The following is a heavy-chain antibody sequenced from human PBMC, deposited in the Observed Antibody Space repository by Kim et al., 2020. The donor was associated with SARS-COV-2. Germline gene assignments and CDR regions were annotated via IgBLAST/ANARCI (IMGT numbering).Heavy chain of an antibody. CDR1: GYTFTSYG. CDR3: ARGRGRHRGGPLAAAGHFDY. V-gene: IGHV1-18*01. CDR2: ISAYNGNT. J-gene: IGHJ4*02. Sequence: ASVKVSCKASGYTFTSYGISWVRQAPGQGLEWMGWISAYNGNTNYAQKLQGRVTMTTDTSTSTAYMELRSLRSDDTAVYYCARGRGRHRGGPLAAAGHFDYWGQGTLVTVSS. D-gene: IGHD6-13*01.